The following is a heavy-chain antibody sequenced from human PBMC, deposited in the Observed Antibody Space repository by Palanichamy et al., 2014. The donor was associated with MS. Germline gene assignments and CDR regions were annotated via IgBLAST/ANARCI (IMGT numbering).Heavy chain of an antibody. Sequence: QVQLQESGPGLVKPSQTLSLTCTVSGDSISGGGYHWSWIRQVPGKSPEWIGYFYYIGSTDYNPSLKSRVTISVDTSENKFSLRLNAVTAADTAVYYCARGGIKIFDYWGQGILVTVSS. CDR3: ARGGIKIFDY. J-gene: IGHJ4*02. D-gene: IGHD3-16*01. CDR1: GDSISGGGYH. CDR2: FYYIGST. V-gene: IGHV4-31*03.